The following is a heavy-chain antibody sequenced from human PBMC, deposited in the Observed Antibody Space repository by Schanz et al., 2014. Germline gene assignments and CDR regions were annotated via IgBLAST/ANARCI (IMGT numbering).Heavy chain of an antibody. CDR2: MSWNAGSL. Sequence: EVQLVESGGGLVQPGRSLRLSCVASGFRFDDYAMHWVRQAPGKGLEWVSGMSWNAGSLGYGDSVKGRFTISRDNAKNSLYLQMNSLRAEDTALYYCARDSGSSSWYPSDYWGQGTLVPVSA. V-gene: IGHV3-9*01. D-gene: IGHD6-13*01. CDR3: ARDSGSSSWYPSDY. CDR1: GFRFDDYA. J-gene: IGHJ4*02.